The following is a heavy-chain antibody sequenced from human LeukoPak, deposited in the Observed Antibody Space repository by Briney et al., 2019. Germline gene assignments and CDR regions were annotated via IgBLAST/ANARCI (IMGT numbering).Heavy chain of an antibody. J-gene: IGHJ4*02. Sequence: SETLSLTCTVSGGSISSYYWSWIRQPPGKGLEWIGYIYYSGSTNYNPSLKSRVTISVDTSKNQFSLKLSSVAAADTAVYYCARGAYDSSGYYRWDYFDYWGQGTLVTVSS. CDR1: GGSISSYY. D-gene: IGHD3-22*01. V-gene: IGHV4-59*08. CDR3: ARGAYDSSGYYRWDYFDY. CDR2: IYYSGST.